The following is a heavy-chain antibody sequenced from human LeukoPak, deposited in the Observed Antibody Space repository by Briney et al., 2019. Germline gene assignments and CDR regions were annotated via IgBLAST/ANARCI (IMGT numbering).Heavy chain of an antibody. CDR2: IYYSGST. CDR3: ARDSSCSGGTCYDR. V-gene: IGHV4-61*08. D-gene: IGHD2-15*01. J-gene: IGHJ4*02. Sequence: PSETLSLTCTVSGGXISSGGYYWSWIRQPPGKGLEWIGYIYYSGSTNYNPSLKSRVTISLDMSKNQFSLKLSSVTAADTAVYYCARDSSCSGGTCYDRWGQGTLVTVSS. CDR1: GGXISSGGYY.